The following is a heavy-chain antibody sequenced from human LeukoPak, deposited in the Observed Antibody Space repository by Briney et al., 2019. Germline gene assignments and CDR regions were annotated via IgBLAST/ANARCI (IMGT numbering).Heavy chain of an antibody. CDR2: IYYSGST. CDR3: ARDRSQDDYGDYVPFDY. J-gene: IGHJ4*02. D-gene: IGHD4-17*01. V-gene: IGHV4-39*07. Sequence: SETLSLTCTVSGGSISSSSYYWGWIRQPPGKGLEWIGSIYYSGSTYYNPSLKSRVTISVDTSKNQFSLKLSSVTAADTAVYYCARDRSQDDYGDYVPFDYWGQGTLVTVSS. CDR1: GGSISSSSYY.